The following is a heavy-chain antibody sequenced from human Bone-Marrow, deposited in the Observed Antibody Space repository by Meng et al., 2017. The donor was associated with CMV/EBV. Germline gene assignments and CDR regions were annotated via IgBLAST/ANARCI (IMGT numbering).Heavy chain of an antibody. J-gene: IGHJ1*01. CDR3: AKGLGGAARPFQH. CDR2: IYSGGSST. Sequence: GESLKISCAASGFTFSSYSMNWVRQAPGKGLEWVSVIYSGGSSTYYADSVKGRFTISRDNSKNTLYLQMNSLRAEDTAVYYCAKGLGGAARPFQHWGQGTLVTVSS. V-gene: IGHV3-23*03. CDR1: GFTFSSYS. D-gene: IGHD6-6*01.